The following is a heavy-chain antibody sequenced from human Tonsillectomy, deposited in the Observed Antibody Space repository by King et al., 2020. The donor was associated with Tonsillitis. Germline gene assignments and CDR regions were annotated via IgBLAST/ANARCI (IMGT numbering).Heavy chain of an antibody. CDR1: GFTFSSYS. Sequence: VKRVESGGGLVKPGGSLRLSCAASGFTFSSYSMNWGRQALGKGLEWVSSISSSSSYIYYADSVKGRFTISRDNAKNSLYLQMTSLRAEDTAVYYCARDRYYYDSSGYYFDYWGQGTLVTVSS. D-gene: IGHD3-22*01. J-gene: IGHJ4*02. V-gene: IGHV3-21*01. CDR3: ARDRYYYDSSGYYFDY. CDR2: ISSSSSYI.